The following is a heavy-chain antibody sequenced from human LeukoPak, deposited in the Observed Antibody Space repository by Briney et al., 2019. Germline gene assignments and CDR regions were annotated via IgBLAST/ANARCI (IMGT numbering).Heavy chain of an antibody. J-gene: IGHJ6*03. Sequence: GGSLRLSCTASGFTFGDYAMSWFRQAPGKGLEWVGFIRSKANSYATAYAASVKGRFTISRDDSKNTAYLQMNSLKTEDTAVYYCTRPWYYCDSSGSPYYYYMDVWGKGTTVTVSS. V-gene: IGHV3-73*01. CDR3: TRPWYYCDSSGSPYYYYMDV. D-gene: IGHD3-22*01. CDR1: GFTFGDYA. CDR2: IRSKANSYAT.